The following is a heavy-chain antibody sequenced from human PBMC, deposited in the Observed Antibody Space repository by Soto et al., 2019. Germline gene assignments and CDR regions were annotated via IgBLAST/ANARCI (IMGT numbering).Heavy chain of an antibody. J-gene: IGHJ5*02. Sequence: SETLSLTYNVSGGSISSSRSYWAWIRQPPGKGLEWIANIFYSGSTYYNPSLASRVTVSVDTSKNQFSLKLSSVTAADTAVYYCARPRNDDFWCGYINWIDPWGQGSLVTVSS. V-gene: IGHV4-39*01. D-gene: IGHD3-3*01. CDR2: IFYSGST. CDR1: GGSISSSRSY. CDR3: ARPRNDDFWCGYINWIDP.